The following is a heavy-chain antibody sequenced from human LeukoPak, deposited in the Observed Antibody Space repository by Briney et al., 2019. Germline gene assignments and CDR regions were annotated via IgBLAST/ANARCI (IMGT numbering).Heavy chain of an antibody. V-gene: IGHV4-39*01. CDR2: IYYTGIT. Sequence: SETLSLTCSVSGGSISRSSNYWAWIRQPPGKGLEWIGSIYYTGITYYSPSLNGRVTLSVDPSKSQFFLRLNSVTAADTAVYYCVSGPNGDYYFDYWGQGTLVTVSS. CDR3: VSGPNGDYYFDY. D-gene: IGHD4-17*01. CDR1: GGSISRSSNY. J-gene: IGHJ4*02.